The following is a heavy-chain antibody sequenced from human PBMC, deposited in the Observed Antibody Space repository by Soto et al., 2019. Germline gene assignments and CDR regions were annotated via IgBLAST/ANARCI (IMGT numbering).Heavy chain of an antibody. J-gene: IGHJ4*02. Sequence: SETLTLTCTVSGASISYGGFSWSWIRQSPGKGLEWIGYISHLESTYFHPSFKSRLNMSIDRTRNQFSLKLSSVTAADMAVYYCERGGGYDSFDYWGQGVLVTVSS. CDR3: ERGGGYDSFDY. D-gene: IGHD5-12*01. V-gene: IGHV4-30-2*06. CDR1: GASISYGGFS. CDR2: ISHLEST.